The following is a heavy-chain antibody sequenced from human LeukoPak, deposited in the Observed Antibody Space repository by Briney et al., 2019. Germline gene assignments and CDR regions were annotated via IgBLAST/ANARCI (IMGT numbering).Heavy chain of an antibody. D-gene: IGHD3-22*01. V-gene: IGHV4-39*01. CDR1: GGSISSSSYY. CDR2: IYYSGST. CDR3: ARHENYYDSSGYYPSCFDH. J-gene: IGHJ4*02. Sequence: PSETLSLTCTVSGGSISSSSYYWGWIRQPPGKGLEWIGSIYYSGSTYYNPSLKSRVTISVDTSKNQFSLKLSSVTAADTAVYYCARHENYYDSSGYYPSCFDHWGQGTLVTVSS.